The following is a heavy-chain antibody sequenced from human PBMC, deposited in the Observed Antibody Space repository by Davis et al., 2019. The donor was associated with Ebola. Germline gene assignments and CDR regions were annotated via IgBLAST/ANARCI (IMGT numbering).Heavy chain of an antibody. V-gene: IGHV5-51*01. CDR1: GYGFADYL. CDR3: ARQESLYGWSDY. CDR2: IYAGDSDS. J-gene: IGHJ4*02. Sequence: GESLKISCKGSGYGFADYLIAWVRQTPGKGLEWLGIIYAGDSDSRYSPSFEGQVTISVDRSITTAYLQWRGLRASDTAIYYCARQESLYGWSDYWGQGTLVTVSS. D-gene: IGHD3-10*01.